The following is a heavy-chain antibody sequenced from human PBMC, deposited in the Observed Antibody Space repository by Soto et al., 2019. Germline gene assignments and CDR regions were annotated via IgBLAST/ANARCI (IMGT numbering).Heavy chain of an antibody. D-gene: IGHD3-22*01. J-gene: IGHJ4*02. V-gene: IGHV4-59*08. CDR3: ARLGGYYHAFDS. CDR1: GGSIRSYY. Sequence: QVQLQESGPGLVKPSETLSLTCTVSGGSIRSYYWSWIRQPPGKGLEWIGYIYYSGSTKYNPSLKRRVTISVDSSKYQFALQLDSVTAADTAVYSCARLGGYYHAFDSWGQGTLVTVSS. CDR2: IYYSGST.